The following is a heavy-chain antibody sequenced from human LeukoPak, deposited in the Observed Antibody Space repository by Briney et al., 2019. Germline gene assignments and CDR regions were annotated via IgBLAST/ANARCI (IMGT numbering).Heavy chain of an antibody. CDR3: RKVGTKNDGLDV. CDR2: ISGSGGDT. CDR1: GFTFSSHA. J-gene: IGHJ6*02. Sequence: PGGSLRLSCAASGFTFSSHAMSWVRQAAGKGLEWVSGISGSGGDTYYADSVKGRFTISRDNSKNMVYLQMNSLRAEDTAVYYCRKVGTKNDGLDVWGQGTTVTVS. V-gene: IGHV3-23*01. D-gene: IGHD1-26*01.